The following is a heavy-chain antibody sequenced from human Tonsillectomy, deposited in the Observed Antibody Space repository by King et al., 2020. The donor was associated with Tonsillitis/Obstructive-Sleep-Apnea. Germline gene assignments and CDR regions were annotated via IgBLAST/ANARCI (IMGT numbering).Heavy chain of an antibody. J-gene: IGHJ6*03. CDR1: GFTFSSHA. D-gene: IGHD4-11*01. CDR2: TSYHGRNK. Sequence: VQLVESGGGVVQPGRSLRLSCAASGFTFSSHAMHWVRQAPGKGLEWVAVTSYHGRNKYYADPVKGRFTISRDNSKNTLYLQMNSLRTDDTAIYYCAREVSNYDMYTYYCMDVWGKGTTVTVSS. CDR3: AREVSNYDMYTYYCMDV. V-gene: IGHV3-30*01.